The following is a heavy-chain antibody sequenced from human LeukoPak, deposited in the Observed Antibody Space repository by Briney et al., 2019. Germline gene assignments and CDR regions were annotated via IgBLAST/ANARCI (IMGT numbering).Heavy chain of an antibody. J-gene: IGHJ4*02. CDR2: INHSGST. CDR3: ARRGDY. CDR1: GGSFSGYY. V-gene: IGHV4-34*01. Sequence: SETLSLTCAVYGGSFSGYYWSWIRQPPGKGLEWIGEINHSGSTNYNPSLKSRVTISVDTSKNQFSLKLSSVTAADTAVYHCARRGDYWGQGTLVTVSS.